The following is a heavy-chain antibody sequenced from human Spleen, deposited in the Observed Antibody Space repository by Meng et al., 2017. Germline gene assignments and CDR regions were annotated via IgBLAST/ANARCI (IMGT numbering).Heavy chain of an antibody. V-gene: IGHV4-34*01. CDR1: GGSFSGYY. CDR2: INHSGST. J-gene: IGHJ4*02. CDR3: AKANSGFYFSTDY. Sequence: GSLRLSCAVYGGSFSGYYWSWIRQPPGKGLEWIGEINHSGSTNYNPSLKSRVTISVDTSKNQFSLKLSSVTAADTAVYYCAKANSGFYFSTDYWGQGNLVTVSS. D-gene: IGHD3-22*01.